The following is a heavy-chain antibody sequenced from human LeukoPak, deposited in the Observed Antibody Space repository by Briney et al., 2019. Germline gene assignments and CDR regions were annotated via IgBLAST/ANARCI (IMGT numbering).Heavy chain of an antibody. J-gene: IGHJ5*02. V-gene: IGHV4-39*01. CDR2: IYYSGTA. CDR1: GGSISSSNDY. D-gene: IGHD2/OR15-2a*01. CDR3: ARRPNTWFDP. Sequence: SETLSLTCTVSGGSISSSNDYWGWIRQPPGKGLEWIGSIYYSGTAYYNPSLKSRVTTSVDTSKNQLSLKLSSVTAADTAVYYCARRPNTWFDPWGQGTLVTVSS.